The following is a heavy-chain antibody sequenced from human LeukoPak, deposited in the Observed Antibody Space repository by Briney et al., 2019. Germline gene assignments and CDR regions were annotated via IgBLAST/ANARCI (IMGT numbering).Heavy chain of an antibody. D-gene: IGHD2-8*01. CDR1: GYTFISYD. V-gene: IGHV1-8*01. J-gene: IGHJ5*02. CDR2: MNPNSGNT. Sequence: ASVKVSCKASGYTFISYDINWVRQATGQGLEWMGWMNPNSGNTGYAQKFQGRVTMTRNTSISTAYMELSSLRSEDTAVYSCARLYCTNGVCYLETWGQGTLVTVSS. CDR3: ARLYCTNGVCYLET.